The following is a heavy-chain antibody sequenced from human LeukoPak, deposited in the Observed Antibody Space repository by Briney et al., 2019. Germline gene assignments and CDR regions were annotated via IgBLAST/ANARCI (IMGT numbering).Heavy chain of an antibody. D-gene: IGHD4-11*01. Sequence: GGSLRLSCAASGFAFSSYWMSWVRQAPGKGLEWVANIKQDGSEKYYVDSVKGRFTISRDNAKNSLYLQMNSLRAEDTAVYYCAKGPTVTTFYYYYYMDVWGKGTTVTVSS. V-gene: IGHV3-7*03. CDR1: GFAFSSYW. CDR3: AKGPTVTTFYYYYYMDV. CDR2: IKQDGSEK. J-gene: IGHJ6*03.